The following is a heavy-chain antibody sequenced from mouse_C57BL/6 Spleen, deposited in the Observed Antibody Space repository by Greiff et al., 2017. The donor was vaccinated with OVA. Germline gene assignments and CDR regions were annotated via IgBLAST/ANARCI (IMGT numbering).Heavy chain of an antibody. CDR3: ARWRSTMVTHYYARDY. Sequence: VQLQQSGPVLVKPGASVKMSCKASGYTFTDYYMNWVKQSHGKSLEWIGVINPYNGGTSYNQKFKSKATLTVDKSSSTAYMELNSLTSEDSAVYYCARWRSTMVTHYYARDYWGQGTSVTVSS. J-gene: IGHJ4*01. V-gene: IGHV1-19*01. D-gene: IGHD2-2*01. CDR1: GYTFTDYY. CDR2: INPYNGGT.